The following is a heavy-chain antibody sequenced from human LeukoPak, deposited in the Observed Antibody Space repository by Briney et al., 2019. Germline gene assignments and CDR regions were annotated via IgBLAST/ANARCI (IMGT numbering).Heavy chain of an antibody. V-gene: IGHV3-30*02. CDR1: GFTFSNFD. D-gene: IGHD6-13*01. J-gene: IGHJ4*02. CDR3: AREGYSNNWYDHFDY. Sequence: GGSLRLSCAASGFTFSNFDMHWVRQAPGKGLEWVTFIRYDGNNKYYADSVKGRFTISRDNSKNTLYLQMNSLRPEDTAVYYCAREGYSNNWYDHFDYWGQGTLVTVSS. CDR2: IRYDGNNK.